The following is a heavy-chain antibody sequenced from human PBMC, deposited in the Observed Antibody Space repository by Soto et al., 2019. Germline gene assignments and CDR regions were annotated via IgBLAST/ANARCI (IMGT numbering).Heavy chain of an antibody. V-gene: IGHV3-30*18. Sequence: GGSLRLSCAASGFTFSSYGMHWVRQAPGKGLEWVAVISYDGSNKYYADSVKGRFTISRDNSKNTLYLQMNSLRAEDTAVYYCAKGDAPWLVVPAAMLFDYWGQGTLVTVSS. J-gene: IGHJ4*02. D-gene: IGHD2-2*01. CDR1: GFTFSSYG. CDR2: ISYDGSNK. CDR3: AKGDAPWLVVPAAMLFDY.